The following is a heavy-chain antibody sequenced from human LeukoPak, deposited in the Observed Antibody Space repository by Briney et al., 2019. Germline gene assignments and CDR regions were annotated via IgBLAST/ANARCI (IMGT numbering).Heavy chain of an antibody. CDR1: GDSISSSNYY. CDR3: TRHLKRLTLSHYYFDS. V-gene: IGHV4-39*01. Sequence: PSETLSLTCTVSGDSISSSNYYWGWIRQSPGTGLEWIGSIYYSGVTYYYPSLKGRVTISGDTSKNQFSLKLSSVTAADTAVYYCTRHLKRLTLSHYYFDSWGQGTLVTVSS. CDR2: IYYSGVT. D-gene: IGHD2/OR15-2a*01. J-gene: IGHJ4*02.